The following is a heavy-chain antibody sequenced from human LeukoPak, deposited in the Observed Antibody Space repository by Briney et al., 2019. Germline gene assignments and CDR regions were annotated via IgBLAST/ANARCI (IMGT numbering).Heavy chain of an antibody. Sequence: GGSLRLSCAASGFTFSSYAMSWVRQAPGKGLEWVSAISGSGGSTYYADSVKGRFTISRDNSKNTLYLQTNSLRAEDTAVYYCAKDLHPPYYGSGSPNWFDPWGQGTLVTVSS. D-gene: IGHD3-10*01. CDR1: GFTFSSYA. CDR3: AKDLHPPYYGSGSPNWFDP. V-gene: IGHV3-23*01. J-gene: IGHJ5*02. CDR2: ISGSGGST.